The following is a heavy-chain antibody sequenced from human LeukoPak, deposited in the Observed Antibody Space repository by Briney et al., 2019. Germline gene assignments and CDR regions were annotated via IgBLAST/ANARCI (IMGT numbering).Heavy chain of an antibody. CDR2: IYSGGST. J-gene: IGHJ6*02. Sequence: PGGSLRLSCAASGFIVSSNYMSWVRQAPGKGLEWVSVIYSGGSTCYADSVKGRFTISRDNSKNTLFLQMNSLRAEDTALYYCAKHINLYYYYGMDVWGQGTTVTVSS. CDR3: AKHINLYYYYGMDV. D-gene: IGHD3-10*01. V-gene: IGHV3-66*04. CDR1: GFIVSSNY.